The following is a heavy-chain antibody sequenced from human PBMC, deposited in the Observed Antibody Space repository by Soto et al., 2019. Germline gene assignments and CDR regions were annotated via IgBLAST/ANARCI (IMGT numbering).Heavy chain of an antibody. D-gene: IGHD4-17*01. CDR2: VYYTGTT. Sequence: ETLSLTCTVSGGSIGSYHWSWVRQPPGKGLEWIASVYYTGTTNYNPSLGSRVTISIDAPENQISLKLTSVTAAATAFYYCARDTVLTGMFDFWGQGTLVTVSS. J-gene: IGHJ4*02. CDR3: ARDTVLTGMFDF. CDR1: GGSIGSYH. V-gene: IGHV4-59*01.